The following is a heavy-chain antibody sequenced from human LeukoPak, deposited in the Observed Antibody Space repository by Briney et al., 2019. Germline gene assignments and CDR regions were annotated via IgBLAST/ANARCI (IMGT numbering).Heavy chain of an antibody. J-gene: IGHJ4*02. CDR3: ARVAIYGHHFDY. D-gene: IGHD2-2*02. V-gene: IGHV3-66*01. CDR2: IYSGGST. Sequence: GGSLRLSCAASGFTVSSNYMSWVRHAPGKGLEWVSVIYSGGSTYYADSVKGRFTISRDNSKNTLYLQMNSLRAEDTAVYYCARVAIYGHHFDYWGQGTLVTVSS. CDR1: GFTVSSNY.